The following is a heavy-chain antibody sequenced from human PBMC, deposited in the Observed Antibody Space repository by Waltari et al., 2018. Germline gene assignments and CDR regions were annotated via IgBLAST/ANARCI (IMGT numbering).Heavy chain of an antibody. D-gene: IGHD6-13*01. CDR2: MNPESGNT. CDR3: ARGLSSSWFGMDV. V-gene: IGHV1-8*01. CDR1: GYLFTSHD. J-gene: IGHJ6*02. Sequence: QVQLVQSGAEVKKPGASVKVSCKASGYLFTSHDINWVRQATGQGPEWLGWMNPESGNTGYAQKVQGRVTMTRDTSTTTAYMELSSLRSDDTAVYFCARGLSSSWFGMDVWGQGTAVTVSS.